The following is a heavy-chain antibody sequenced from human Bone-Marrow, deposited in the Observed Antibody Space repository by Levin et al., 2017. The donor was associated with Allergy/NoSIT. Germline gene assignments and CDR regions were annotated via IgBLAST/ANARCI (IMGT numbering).Heavy chain of an antibody. CDR1: FFLFLSSS. J-gene: IGHJ4*02. V-gene: IGHV3-53*01. CDR2: TYNDGST. Sequence: GGFLSLSFFFSFFLFLSSSLNWVRQPPGKGLQWVSITYNDGSTYFADSVKGRITISLSPSKNTLFLQLDSLTAEDTAVYYCARTDFGLGDYLDSWGQGTLVTVSS. CDR3: ARTDFGLGDYLDS. D-gene: IGHD3/OR15-3a*01.